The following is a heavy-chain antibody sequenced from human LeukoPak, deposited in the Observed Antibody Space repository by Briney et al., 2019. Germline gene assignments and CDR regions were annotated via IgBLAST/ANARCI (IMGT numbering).Heavy chain of an antibody. CDR2: IYYSGST. D-gene: IGHD6-19*01. V-gene: IGHV4-59*08. CDR3: ARRRAVPGFYYFDY. Sequence: ETLSLTCTVSGGSISSYYWTWLRQPPGKGLEWIGYIYYSGSTNYNPSLRSRVTISVDTSKNQFSLKLSSLTAADTAVYYCARRRAVPGFYYFDYWGQGTLVTVSS. J-gene: IGHJ4*02. CDR1: GGSISSYY.